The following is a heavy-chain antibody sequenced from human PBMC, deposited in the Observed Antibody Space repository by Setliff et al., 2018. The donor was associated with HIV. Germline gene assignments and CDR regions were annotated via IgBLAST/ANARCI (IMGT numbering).Heavy chain of an antibody. J-gene: IGHJ3*02. V-gene: IGHV4-4*02. CDR3: AGESLNRGELSSNPDDSDI. CDR2: IYPNGNT. CDR1: GDSMDSRKW. Sequence: PSETLSLTCAASGDSMDSRKWWSWVRQPQGKGLEYIGTIYPNGNTIYNPSLKSRVIISLDTSKNHLSLKLRSVTADDTSIYYCAGESLNRGELSSNPDDSDIWGQGTMVTVSS. D-gene: IGHD3-16*02.